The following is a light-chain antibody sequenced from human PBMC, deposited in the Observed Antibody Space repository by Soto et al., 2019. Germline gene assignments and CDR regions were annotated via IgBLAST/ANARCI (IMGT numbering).Light chain of an antibody. Sequence: QLVLTQSPSASASLGAAVNLTCILSSGHSSYAIAWHQQQPEKGPRYLMKLNSDGSHSKGDGIPDRFSGSSSGAERYLTISRLQSEDEADYYCQTWGTGTVVFGGGTKLTVL. V-gene: IGLV4-69*01. CDR3: QTWGTGTVV. J-gene: IGLJ2*01. CDR2: LNSDGSH. CDR1: SGHSSYA.